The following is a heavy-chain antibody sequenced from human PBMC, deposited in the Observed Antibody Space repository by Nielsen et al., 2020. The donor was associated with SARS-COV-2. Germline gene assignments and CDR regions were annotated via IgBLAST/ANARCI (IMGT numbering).Heavy chain of an antibody. CDR2: TYYSGST. V-gene: IGHV4-59*01. J-gene: IGHJ6*02. CDR1: GGSISSYY. Sequence: SETLSLTCTVSGGSISSYYWSWIRQLPGKGLEWIGYTYYSGSTNYNPSLKSRVTISVDTSKNQSTLKLSSVTAADTAVYYCARDPGIAVASAYYYYYGVDIWGQGTTVTVSS. D-gene: IGHD6-19*01. CDR3: ARDPGIAVASAYYYYYGVDI.